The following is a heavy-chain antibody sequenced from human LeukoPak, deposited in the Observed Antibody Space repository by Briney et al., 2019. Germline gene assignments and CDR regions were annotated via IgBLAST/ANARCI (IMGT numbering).Heavy chain of an antibody. Sequence: WXRXXXXKXXXXVXAIIVSGRSTYYAPSVQCRFTISRDNSKNTLYLQMNSLRAEDTAVYYCAKDREQWLVQAYFDYWGQGTLVTVSS. J-gene: IGHJ4*02. CDR2: IIVSGRST. D-gene: IGHD6-19*01. CDR3: AKDREQWLVQAYFDY. V-gene: IGHV3-23*01.